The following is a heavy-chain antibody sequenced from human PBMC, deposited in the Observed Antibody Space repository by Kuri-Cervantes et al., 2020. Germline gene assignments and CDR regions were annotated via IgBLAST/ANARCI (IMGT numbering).Heavy chain of an antibody. V-gene: IGHV3-7*01. CDR2: IKQDGSEK. D-gene: IGHD2-15*01. CDR1: GFTFSSYW. CDR3: AREEDIVVVVDAFLTSEYYMDF. Sequence: GESLKISCAASGFTFSSYWMSWVRQAPGKGLEWVANIKQDGSEKYYVDSVKGRFTISRDNAKNSLYLQMNSLRAEDTVVYYCAREEDIVVVVDAFLTSEYYMDFWGKGTAVTVSS. J-gene: IGHJ6*03.